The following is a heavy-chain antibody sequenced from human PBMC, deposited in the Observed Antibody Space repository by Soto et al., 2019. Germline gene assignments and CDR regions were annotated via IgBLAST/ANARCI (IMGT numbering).Heavy chain of an antibody. D-gene: IGHD3-22*01. CDR1: GGTFSSYA. Sequence: SVKVSCKASGGTFSSYAISWVRQAPGQGLEWMGGIIPIFGTANYAQKFQGRVTITADKSTSTAYMELSSLRSEDTAVYYCARVSVVISLTGKYYYYGMDVWGQGTTVTVSS. J-gene: IGHJ6*02. V-gene: IGHV1-69*06. CDR3: ARVSVVISLTGKYYYYGMDV. CDR2: IIPIFGTA.